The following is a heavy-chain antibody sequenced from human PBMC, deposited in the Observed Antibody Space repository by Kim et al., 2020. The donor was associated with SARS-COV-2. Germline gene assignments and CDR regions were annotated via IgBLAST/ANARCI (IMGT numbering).Heavy chain of an antibody. CDR3: AKGIDLSDILTGYYKGDAFDI. CDR1: GFTFSSYG. J-gene: IGHJ3*02. D-gene: IGHD3-9*01. V-gene: IGHV3-30*18. CDR2: ISYDGSNK. Sequence: GGSLRLSCAASGFTFSSYGMHWVRQAPGKGLEWVAVISYDGSNKYYADSVKGRFTISRDNSKNTLYLQMNSLRAEDTAVYYCAKGIDLSDILTGYYKGDAFDIWGQGTMVTVSS.